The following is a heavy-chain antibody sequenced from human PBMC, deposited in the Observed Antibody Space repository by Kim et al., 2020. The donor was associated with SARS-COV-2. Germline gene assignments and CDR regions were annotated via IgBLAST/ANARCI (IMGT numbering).Heavy chain of an antibody. D-gene: IGHD6-19*01. Sequence: DYVKGRFTIARDNAKNSLYLQMNSLRAEDTALYYCAKDTYQGEGGWAFDYWGQGTLVTVSS. J-gene: IGHJ4*02. V-gene: IGHV3-9*01. CDR3: AKDTYQGEGGWAFDY.